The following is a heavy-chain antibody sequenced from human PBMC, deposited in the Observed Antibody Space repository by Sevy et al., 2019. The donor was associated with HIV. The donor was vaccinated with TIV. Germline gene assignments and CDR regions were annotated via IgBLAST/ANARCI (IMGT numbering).Heavy chain of an antibody. V-gene: IGHV1-8*01. J-gene: IGHJ5*02. Sequence: ASVKVSCKASGYTFTSYDINWVRQATGQGLEWMGWMNPNSGNTGYAQTFQGRVTMTRNTSISTAYMELSSLRSEDTAVYYCARAVRITMVRGVIRWFDPWGQGTLVTVSS. CDR3: ARAVRITMVRGVIRWFDP. CDR2: MNPNSGNT. D-gene: IGHD3-10*01. CDR1: GYTFTSYD.